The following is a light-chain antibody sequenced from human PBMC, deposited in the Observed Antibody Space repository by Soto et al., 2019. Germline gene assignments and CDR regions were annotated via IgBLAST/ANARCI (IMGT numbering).Light chain of an antibody. CDR3: QQYSNWPQT. J-gene: IGKJ1*01. V-gene: IGKV3-15*01. Sequence: EIVMTQSPATLSLSPGERATLSCRGSQTVTTKLAWYQQKPGQTPRLLIYGASTRATGVPARFSGSGSGTEFTLTITSLQSEDFAVYYCQQYSNWPQTFGQGTKVEI. CDR1: QTVTTK. CDR2: GAS.